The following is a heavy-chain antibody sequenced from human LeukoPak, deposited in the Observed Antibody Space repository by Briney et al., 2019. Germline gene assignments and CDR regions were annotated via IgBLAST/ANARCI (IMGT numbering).Heavy chain of an antibody. J-gene: IGHJ6*03. D-gene: IGHD5-12*01. CDR3: AKSHNKXSGYGSVYYYYYMDV. V-gene: IGHV3-30*02. CDR2: TRFDGRNK. CDR1: GFTFSSYA. Sequence: GGSLRLSCAASGFTFSSYAMHWVRQAPGKGLEWVAFTRFDGRNKYFADSVKGRFTISRDNSKNTLYLQMNSLRPEDTAVYYCAKSHNKXSGYGSVYYYYYMDVWGKGTTVTISS.